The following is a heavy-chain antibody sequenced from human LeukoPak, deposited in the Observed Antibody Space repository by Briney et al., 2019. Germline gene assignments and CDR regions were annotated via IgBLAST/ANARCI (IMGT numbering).Heavy chain of an antibody. Sequence: ASVKVSCKASGYTFTSYGISWVRQAPGQGLEWMGWISAYNGNTNYAQKLQGRVTMTTDTSTSTAYMELRSPRSDDTAVYYCARETTWGIAAAGTRDYWGQGTLVTVSS. J-gene: IGHJ4*02. CDR2: ISAYNGNT. CDR3: ARETTWGIAAAGTRDY. D-gene: IGHD6-13*01. CDR1: GYTFTSYG. V-gene: IGHV1-18*01.